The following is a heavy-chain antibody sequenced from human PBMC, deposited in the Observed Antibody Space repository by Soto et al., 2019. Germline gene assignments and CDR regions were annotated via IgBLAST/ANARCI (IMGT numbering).Heavy chain of an antibody. CDR2: IIPIFGTA. D-gene: IGHD6-13*01. J-gene: IGHJ4*02. V-gene: IGHV1-69*13. CDR1: GGTFSSYA. Sequence: ASVKVSCKASGGTFSSYAISWVRQAPGQGLEWMGGIIPIFGTANYAQKFQGRVTITADESTSTAYMELSSLRSEDTAVYYCARGGHSSPPSAPGYWGQGTLVTVSS. CDR3: ARGGHSSPPSAPGY.